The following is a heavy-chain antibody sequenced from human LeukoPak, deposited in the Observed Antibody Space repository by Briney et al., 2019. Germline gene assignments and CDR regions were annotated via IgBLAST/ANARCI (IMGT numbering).Heavy chain of an antibody. J-gene: IGHJ3*02. Sequence: SETLSLTCTVSGGSISSYYWSWIRQPPGKGLEWIGRISSSGSTNYNPSLKSRVTISVDTSENQFSLKPSSVTAADTAVYFCARGPYSYDSSGAFDIWGQGTMVTVSS. CDR1: GGSISSYY. V-gene: IGHV4-4*08. CDR2: ISSSGST. CDR3: ARGPYSYDSSGAFDI. D-gene: IGHD3-22*01.